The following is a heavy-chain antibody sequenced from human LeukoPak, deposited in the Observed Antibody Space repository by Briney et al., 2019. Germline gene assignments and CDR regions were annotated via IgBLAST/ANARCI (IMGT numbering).Heavy chain of an antibody. CDR2: INPNSGGT. J-gene: IGHJ4*02. D-gene: IGHD5-18*01. Sequence: ASVKVSCKASGYTFTGYYMHWVRQAPGQGLEWMGWINPNSGGTNYAQKFQGRVTMTRDTSISTAYMEVSSLRSGDTAVYYCARERSGANSYGYWEYWGQGTLVTVSS. CDR3: ARERSGANSYGYWEY. CDR1: GYTFTGYY. V-gene: IGHV1-2*02.